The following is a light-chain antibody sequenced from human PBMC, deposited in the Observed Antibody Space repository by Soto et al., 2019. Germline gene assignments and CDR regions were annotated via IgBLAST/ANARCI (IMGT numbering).Light chain of an antibody. J-gene: IGKJ1*01. CDR2: DAS. V-gene: IGKV3-11*01. CDR1: QSVSSY. Sequence: EIVLTLSPATLSLSPGERATLSCWASQSVSSYLAWYQQKSGQAPRLLIYDASNRATGIPARFSGSGSGTDFTLTISSLEAEDFAVYYCQQRRSWPRAFGQGTKVDIK. CDR3: QQRRSWPRA.